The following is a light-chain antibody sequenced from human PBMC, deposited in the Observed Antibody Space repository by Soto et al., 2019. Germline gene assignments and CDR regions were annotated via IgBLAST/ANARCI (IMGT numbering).Light chain of an antibody. V-gene: IGKV1-5*01. J-gene: IGKJ1*01. Sequence: DIQMTQSPSTLSASVVDRVTITCRASQSISSWLAWYQQKPGKAPKLLIYDASSLESGVPPRFSGSGSGTEFTLTISSLQPDDFATYYCQQYNSYLWTFGQGTKVDIK. CDR1: QSISSW. CDR2: DAS. CDR3: QQYNSYLWT.